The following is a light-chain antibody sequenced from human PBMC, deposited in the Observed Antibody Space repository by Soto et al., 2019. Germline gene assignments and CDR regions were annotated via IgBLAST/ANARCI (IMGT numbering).Light chain of an antibody. V-gene: IGKV3-11*01. Sequence: EIVLTQSPATLSLSPGERATLSCRASQRLRSPLAWYQHKPGQAPRLLIYDTSKRAPVTPARFSGSGSGTDFTLTISSLEPEDFAVYYCQERSNWPRFTFGPGTKVDIK. CDR3: QERSNWPRFT. CDR1: QRLRSP. J-gene: IGKJ3*01. CDR2: DTS.